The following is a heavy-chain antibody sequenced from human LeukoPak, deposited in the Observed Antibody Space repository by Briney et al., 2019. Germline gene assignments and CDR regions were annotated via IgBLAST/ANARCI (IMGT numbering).Heavy chain of an antibody. J-gene: IGHJ4*02. CDR3: ARARLRYFDWRKGGLDY. Sequence: AGGSLRLSCAASGFTFSSYSMNWVRQAPGKGLEWVSSISSSSSYIYYADSVKGRFTISRDNAKNSLYLQMNSLRAEDTAAYYCARARLRYFDWRKGGLDYWGQGTLVTVSS. CDR1: GFTFSSYS. D-gene: IGHD3-9*01. V-gene: IGHV3-21*01. CDR2: ISSSSSYI.